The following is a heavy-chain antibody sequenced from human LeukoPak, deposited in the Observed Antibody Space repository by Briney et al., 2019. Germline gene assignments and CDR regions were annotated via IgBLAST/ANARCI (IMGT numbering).Heavy chain of an antibody. CDR1: GFTVSSNY. D-gene: IGHD5-24*01. CDR3: SRGLRDGYSNYWYFDL. J-gene: IGHJ2*01. CDR2: IFSGGTT. V-gene: IGHV3-66*01. Sequence: AGGSLRLSCAASGFTVSSNYMNWVRQAPGKGLEWVSVIFSGGTTLYADSVKGRFTISRDSSKNTLYLQMNSLRAEDTAVYYCSRGLRDGYSNYWYFDLWGRGPLVTVSS.